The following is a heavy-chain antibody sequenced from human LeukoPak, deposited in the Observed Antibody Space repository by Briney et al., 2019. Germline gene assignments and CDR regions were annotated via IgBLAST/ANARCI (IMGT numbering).Heavy chain of an antibody. Sequence: ASVKVSCKASGYTFSGTGWYLYWLRQAPGQGLECMGWIYPNNGATAYAQKFQGRVAMTRDTSITTTYMELSRLRPDDTAVYYCARDGPAQMVDFDYWGQGTLVTVSS. D-gene: IGHD3-10*01. V-gene: IGHV1-2*02. CDR3: ARDGPAQMVDFDY. J-gene: IGHJ4*02. CDR1: GYTFSGTGWY. CDR2: IYPNNGAT.